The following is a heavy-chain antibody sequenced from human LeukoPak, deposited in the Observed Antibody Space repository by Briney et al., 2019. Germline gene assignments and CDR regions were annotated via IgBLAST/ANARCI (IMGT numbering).Heavy chain of an antibody. D-gene: IGHD2-21*02. J-gene: IGHJ6*02. V-gene: IGHV5-51*01. Sequence: GESLKISCKGSGYSFTSYWIGWVRQMPGKGLEWMGIIYPGDSDTRYSPSFQGQVTISADKSISTAYLRWSSLKASDTAMYYCARTPFVVVTAIRAYYYYGMDVWGQGTTVTVSS. CDR3: ARTPFVVVTAIRAYYYYGMDV. CDR2: IYPGDSDT. CDR1: GYSFTSYW.